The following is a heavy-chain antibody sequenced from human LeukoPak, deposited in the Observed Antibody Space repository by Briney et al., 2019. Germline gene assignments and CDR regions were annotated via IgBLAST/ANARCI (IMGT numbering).Heavy chain of an antibody. Sequence: SETLSLTCAVSGGSFSGYYWSWIRQPPGKGLEWIGEINHSGSTNYNPSLKSRVTISVDTSKNQFSLKLSSVTAADTAVYYCARPKRYCSSTSCYGGYYFDYWGQGTLVTVSS. CDR2: INHSGST. V-gene: IGHV4-34*01. J-gene: IGHJ4*02. D-gene: IGHD2-2*01. CDR1: GGSFSGYY. CDR3: ARPKRYCSSTSCYGGYYFDY.